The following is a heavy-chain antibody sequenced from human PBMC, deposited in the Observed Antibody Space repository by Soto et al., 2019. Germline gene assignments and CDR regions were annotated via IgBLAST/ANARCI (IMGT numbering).Heavy chain of an antibody. J-gene: IGHJ4*02. D-gene: IGHD6-13*01. Sequence: PSETLSLTCTVSGGSISSYYWSWIRQPPGKGLEWIGYIYYSGSTNYNPSLKSRVTISVDTSKNQISLKLSSVTAADTAVYFCARGSGYSSSWYGFDYWGQGTLVTVSS. CDR3: ARGSGYSSSWYGFDY. CDR2: IYYSGST. CDR1: GGSISSYY. V-gene: IGHV4-59*01.